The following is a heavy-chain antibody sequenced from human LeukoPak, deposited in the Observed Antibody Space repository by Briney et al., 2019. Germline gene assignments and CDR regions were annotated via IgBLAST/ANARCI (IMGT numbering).Heavy chain of an antibody. D-gene: IGHD4-23*01. CDR3: ARQFGGNSEFDY. CDR2: IYPGDSDI. J-gene: IGHJ4*02. V-gene: IGHV5-51*01. CDR1: GYSFTSYW. Sequence: GESLEISCKGSGYSFTSYWIGWVRPLPGKGLEWMGIIYPGDSDIRYSPSFQGQVTISADKSISTAYLQWSSLKASGTAMYYCARQFGGNSEFDYWGQGTLVTVSS.